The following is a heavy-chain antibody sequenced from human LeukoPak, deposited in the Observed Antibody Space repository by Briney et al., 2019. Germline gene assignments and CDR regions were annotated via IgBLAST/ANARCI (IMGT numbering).Heavy chain of an antibody. J-gene: IGHJ3*02. CDR2: IKSKSDGGTT. Sequence: GGSLRLSCGASGFTFSNAWMSWVRQAPGKGLEWVGRIKSKSDGGTTDYAAPVKGRFTISRDDSKNTLNLQMNSLKTEDTAVYYCTTAPRGYCSGGSCSYAFDIWGQGTMVTVSS. D-gene: IGHD2-15*01. CDR1: GFTFSNAW. V-gene: IGHV3-15*01. CDR3: TTAPRGYCSGGSCSYAFDI.